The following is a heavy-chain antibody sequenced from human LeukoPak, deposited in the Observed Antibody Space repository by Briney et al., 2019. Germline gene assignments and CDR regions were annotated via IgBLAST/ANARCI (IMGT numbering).Heavy chain of an antibody. CDR1: GYTFTSYD. Sequence: ASVKVSCKASGYTFTSYDISWVRQAPGQGLEWMGGIIPIFGTANYAQKFQGRVTITADKSTSTAYMELSSLRSEDTAVYYCARELGRGGELAYDYWGQGTLVTVSS. CDR2: IIPIFGTA. D-gene: IGHD1-26*01. J-gene: IGHJ4*02. CDR3: ARELGRGGELAYDY. V-gene: IGHV1-69*06.